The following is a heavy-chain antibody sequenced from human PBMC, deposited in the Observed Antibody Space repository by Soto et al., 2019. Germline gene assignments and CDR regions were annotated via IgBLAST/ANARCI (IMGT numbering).Heavy chain of an antibody. Sequence: QVQLQESGPGLVKPSQTLSLTCTVSGGSISSGGYYWSWIRQHQGKGLEWIGNIYYSGSTYYNPCIKSRVTISVDTSKNQYSLKLSSVTAADTAVYYCARAYYDFWSANYYSYMDVWGKGTTVTVSS. J-gene: IGHJ6*03. V-gene: IGHV4-31*03. CDR1: GGSISSGGYY. D-gene: IGHD3-3*01. CDR2: IYYSGST. CDR3: ARAYYDFWSANYYSYMDV.